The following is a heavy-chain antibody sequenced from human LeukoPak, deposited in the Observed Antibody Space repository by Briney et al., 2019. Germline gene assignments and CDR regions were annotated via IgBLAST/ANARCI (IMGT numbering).Heavy chain of an antibody. Sequence: GGSLRLSCAASGFTFSSYGMHWVHQAPGKGLEWVAVIWYDGSNKYYADSVKGRFTISRDNSKNTLYLQMNSLRAEDTAVYYCARRQYSSGWYSLDYWGQGTLVTVSS. CDR2: IWYDGSNK. CDR1: GFTFSSYG. V-gene: IGHV3-33*01. CDR3: ARRQYSSGWYSLDY. D-gene: IGHD6-19*01. J-gene: IGHJ4*02.